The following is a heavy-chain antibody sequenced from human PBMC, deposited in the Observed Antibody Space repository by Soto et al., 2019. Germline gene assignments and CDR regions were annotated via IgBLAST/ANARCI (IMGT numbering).Heavy chain of an antibody. J-gene: IGHJ4*02. CDR1: GFSFSLRY. V-gene: IGHV3-11*01. CDR2: ISPGGDNI. D-gene: IGHD2-8*01. CDR3: VTETQWYFDE. Sequence: QVQLVESGGGLVKPGGSLRLSCAASGFSFSLRYMSWIRQAPGRGLEWVSYISPGGDNIHYADFVKGRFTISRDNPKDSLDLQMNSLRVEHTAVYSCVTETQWYFDEWGQGTLVTVSS.